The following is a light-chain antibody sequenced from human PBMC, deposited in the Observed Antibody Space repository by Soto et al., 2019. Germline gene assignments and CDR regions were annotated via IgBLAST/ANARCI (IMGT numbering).Light chain of an antibody. Sequence: DIQMTQSPFTLSASVGDRVTITCRASQSISSWLAWYQQKPGKAHKLLIYKASTLESGVQSNFSGSGSGTEFTLTIRSLQPDDFATYYCKQYVTAFRSFGQGTKVDIK. CDR1: QSISSW. J-gene: IGKJ1*01. CDR2: KAS. V-gene: IGKV1-5*03. CDR3: KQYVTAFRS.